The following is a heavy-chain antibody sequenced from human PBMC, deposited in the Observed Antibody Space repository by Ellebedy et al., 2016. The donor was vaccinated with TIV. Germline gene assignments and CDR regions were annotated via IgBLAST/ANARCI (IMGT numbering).Heavy chain of an antibody. J-gene: IGHJ4*02. CDR1: GFSVSSHC. V-gene: IGHV3-53*01. Sequence: GGSLRLSCAASGFSVSSHCMSWVRQAPGKGLEWVSLIYSGGNTYYADSVKGRFTISRDNAKNLLYLQMNSLRAEDTAVYYCARDRISASGIFDYWGQGTLVTVSS. CDR2: IYSGGNT. D-gene: IGHD6-13*01. CDR3: ARDRISASGIFDY.